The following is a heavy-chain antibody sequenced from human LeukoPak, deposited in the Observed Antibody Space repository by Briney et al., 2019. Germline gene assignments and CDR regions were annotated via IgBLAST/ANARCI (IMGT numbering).Heavy chain of an antibody. V-gene: IGHV4-61*01. D-gene: IGHD3-3*01. J-gene: IGHJ4*02. CDR3: ARGITIFGVVTPHFDY. CDR2: IYYSGST. Sequence: SETLSLTCSVSGASIASSSFYWPWLRQPPGKGLEWIVYIYYSGSTNYNPSLKSRVTISVDTSKNQFSLKLSSVTAADTAVYYCARGITIFGVVTPHFDYWGQGTLVTVSS. CDR1: GASIASSSFY.